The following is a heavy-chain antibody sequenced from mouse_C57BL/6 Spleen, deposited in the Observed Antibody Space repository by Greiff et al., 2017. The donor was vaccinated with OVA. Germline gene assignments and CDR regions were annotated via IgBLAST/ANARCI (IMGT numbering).Heavy chain of an antibody. V-gene: IGHV6-3*01. J-gene: IGHJ2*01. Sequence: EVMLVESGGGLVQPGGSMKLSCVASGFTFSNYWMNWVRQSPEKGLEWVAQIRLKSDNYATHYAESVKGRFTISRDDSKSSVYLQMNNLRAEDTGIYYCTGGAYYSNYLDYWGQGTTLTVSS. CDR1: GFTFSNYW. CDR3: TGGAYYSNYLDY. D-gene: IGHD2-5*01. CDR2: IRLKSDNYAT.